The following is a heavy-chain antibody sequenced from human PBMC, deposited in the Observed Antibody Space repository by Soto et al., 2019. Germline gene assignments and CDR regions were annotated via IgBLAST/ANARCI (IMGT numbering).Heavy chain of an antibody. J-gene: IGHJ4*02. CDR3: AKGGSGSYYTDQRGFDY. V-gene: IGHV3-23*01. Sequence: GGSLRLSCAASGFTFSSYAMSWVRQAPGKGLEWVSAISGSGGSTYYADSVKGRFTISRDNSKNTLYLQMNSLRAEDTAVYYCAKGGSGSYYTDQRGFDYWGQGTLVTVSS. CDR2: ISGSGGST. CDR1: GFTFSSYA. D-gene: IGHD3-10*01.